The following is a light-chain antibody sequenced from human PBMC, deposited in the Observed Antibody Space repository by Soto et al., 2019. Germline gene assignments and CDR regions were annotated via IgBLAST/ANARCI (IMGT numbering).Light chain of an antibody. CDR2: AAS. CDR3: PQAHSLPP. V-gene: IGKV1-12*01. CDR1: QGISSY. Sequence: DSRMSQSPSAVAASVGDRVTITCRAGQGISSYLAWYQQKPGEAPKLLIYAASSLQSGVPSRFSGSGSGADFTLTLSSLPPEDSATYYCPQAHSLPPFGQGTKVDIK. J-gene: IGKJ1*01.